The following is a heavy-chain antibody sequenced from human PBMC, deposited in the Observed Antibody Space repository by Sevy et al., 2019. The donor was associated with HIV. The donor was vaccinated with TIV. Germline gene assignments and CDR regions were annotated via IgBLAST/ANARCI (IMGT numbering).Heavy chain of an antibody. D-gene: IGHD1-26*01. V-gene: IGHV3-23*01. CDR2: ISGRDSST. CDR1: GFSFSGYV. J-gene: IGHJ3*01. CDR3: AKVTLWELLAAHDAFDV. Sequence: GGSLRLSCAASGFSFSGYVMNWVRQAPGKGLEWVSSISGRDSSTYYADSVRGRFIISRDNSENKLYLQMNGLRAEDTAVYYCAKVTLWELLAAHDAFDVWGQGTMVTVS.